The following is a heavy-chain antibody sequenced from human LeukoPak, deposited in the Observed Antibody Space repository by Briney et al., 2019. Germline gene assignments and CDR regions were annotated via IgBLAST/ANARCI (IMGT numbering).Heavy chain of an antibody. CDR2: IKQDGSEK. Sequence: GGSLRLSCAASGFTFSSYWMSWVRQAPGKGLEWVANIKQDGSEKYYVDSVKGRFTISRDNAKNSLYLQMNSLRAEDTAVYYCAREAVVPAANSNYYYYMDVWGKGTTVTVSS. CDR3: AREAVVPAANSNYYYYMDV. V-gene: IGHV3-7*01. CDR1: GFTFSSYW. J-gene: IGHJ6*03. D-gene: IGHD2-2*01.